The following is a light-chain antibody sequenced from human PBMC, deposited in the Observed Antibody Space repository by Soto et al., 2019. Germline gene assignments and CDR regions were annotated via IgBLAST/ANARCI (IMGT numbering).Light chain of an antibody. CDR2: GAS. J-gene: IGKJ1*01. V-gene: IGKV3-20*01. CDR1: QSVSSSC. Sequence: EIVLTQSPATLSLSPGERATLSCGASQSVSSSCLAWYQQKPGQAPRLLIYGASSRATGIPDRFSGSGSGTDFTLTISSLQTDDFSTYYCQQYHSYWTFGQGTKVDIK. CDR3: QQYHSYWT.